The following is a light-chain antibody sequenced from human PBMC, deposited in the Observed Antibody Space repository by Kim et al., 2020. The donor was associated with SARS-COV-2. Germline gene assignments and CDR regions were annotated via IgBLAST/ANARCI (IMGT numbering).Light chain of an antibody. CDR1: QSARTK. J-gene: IGKJ5*01. V-gene: IGKV3D-15*01. Sequence: DIVMTQSPATLSVSPGERATLSCRASQSARTKLAWYQQKPGQAPRLLIYGASTRATGIPARLSGSGSGTDFTLTISSLQSEDFAVYFCQQYDNWPPITFGQGTRLEIK. CDR3: QQYDNWPPIT. CDR2: GAS.